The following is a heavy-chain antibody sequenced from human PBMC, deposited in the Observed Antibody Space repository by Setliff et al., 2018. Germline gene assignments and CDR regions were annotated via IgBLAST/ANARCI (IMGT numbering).Heavy chain of an antibody. V-gene: IGHV4-59*01. D-gene: IGHD3-16*01. J-gene: IGHJ4*02. CDR3: AGLRGAFDY. CDR1: GGSISSYY. Sequence: KPSETLSLTCTVSGGSISSYYWSWIRQPPGKRLEWIGYIYYSGSTNYNPSLESRVTISVDTSKNQFSLRLNSATAADTAVYYCAGLRGAFDYWGQGTLVT. CDR2: IYYSGST.